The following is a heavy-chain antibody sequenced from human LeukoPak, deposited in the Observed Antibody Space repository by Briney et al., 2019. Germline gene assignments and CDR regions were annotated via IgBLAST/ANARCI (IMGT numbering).Heavy chain of an antibody. V-gene: IGHV3-7*02. CDR3: ARGATIDY. Sequence: PGGSLRLSCATSGFAFSSYWMSWVRQAPGKGLEWVANIKQGGSDKYYVDSVKGHFTISRDDAKNSLYLQMNSLRDEDTAVYYCARGATIDYWGQGTLVTVSS. CDR1: GFAFSSYW. J-gene: IGHJ4*02. CDR2: IKQGGSDK. D-gene: IGHD1-26*01.